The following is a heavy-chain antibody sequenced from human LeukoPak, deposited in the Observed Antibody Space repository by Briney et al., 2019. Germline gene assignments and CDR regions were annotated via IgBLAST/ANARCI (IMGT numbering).Heavy chain of an antibody. CDR3: ARDQQWLPPIYFAY. J-gene: IGHJ4*02. CDR1: GFTFSSYS. Sequence: GGSLRLSCAASGFTFSSYSMNWVRQAPGKGLEWVSYISSSSSTIYYADSVKGRFTISRDNAKNSLYLQMNSLRDEDTAVYSCARDQQWLPPIYFAYWGQGPLFTVSS. V-gene: IGHV3-48*02. CDR2: ISSSSSTI. D-gene: IGHD6-19*01.